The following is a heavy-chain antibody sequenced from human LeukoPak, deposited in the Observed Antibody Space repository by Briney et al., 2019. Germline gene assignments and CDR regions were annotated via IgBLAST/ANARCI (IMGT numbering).Heavy chain of an antibody. CDR1: GFSLSTSGVG. CDR3: AHSPQPAIWFGELFDP. V-gene: IGHV2-5*01. J-gene: IGHJ5*02. D-gene: IGHD3-10*01. Sequence: SGPTLVNPTQTLTLTCTFSGFSLSTSGVGVGWIRQPPGKALEWLALIYWNDDKRYSPSLKSRLTITKDTSKNQVVLTMTNVDPVDTATYYCAHSPQPAIWFGELFDPWGQGTLVTVSS. CDR2: IYWNDDK.